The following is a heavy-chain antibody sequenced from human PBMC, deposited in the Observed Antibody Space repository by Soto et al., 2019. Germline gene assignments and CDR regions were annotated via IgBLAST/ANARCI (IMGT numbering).Heavy chain of an antibody. V-gene: IGHV3-7*01. J-gene: IGHJ6*02. Sequence: LRLSCAASGFTFSSYWMSWVRQAPGKGLEWVANIKQDGSEKYYVDSVKGRFTISRDNAKNSLYLQMNSLRAEDTAVYYCASPLKGYYYYYGMDVWGQGTTVTVSS. CDR3: ASPLKGYYYYYGMDV. D-gene: IGHD3-16*01. CDR1: GFTFSSYW. CDR2: IKQDGSEK.